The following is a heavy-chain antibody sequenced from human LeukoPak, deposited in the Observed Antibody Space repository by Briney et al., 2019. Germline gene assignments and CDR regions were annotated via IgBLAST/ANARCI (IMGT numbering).Heavy chain of an antibody. D-gene: IGHD3-22*01. CDR3: ARDYYDSIPDDY. V-gene: IGHV3-21*01. J-gene: IGHJ4*02. CDR2: ISSSSSYI. CDR1: GFTFSSYG. Sequence: GGSLRLSCAASGFTFSSYGMSWVRQAPGKGLEWVSAISSSSSYIYYADSVKGRFTISRDNAKNSLYLQMNSLRAEDTAVYYCARDYYDSIPDDYWGQGTLVTVSS.